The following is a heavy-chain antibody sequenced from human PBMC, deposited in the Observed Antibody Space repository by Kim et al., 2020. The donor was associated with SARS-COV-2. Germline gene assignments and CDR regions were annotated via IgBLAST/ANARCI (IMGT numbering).Heavy chain of an antibody. D-gene: IGHD1-7*01. CDR1: GYTFTSYA. J-gene: IGHJ4*02. Sequence: ASVKVSCKASGYTFTSYAMHWVRQAPGQRLEWMGWINAGNGNTKYSQKFQGRVTITRDTSASTAYMELSSLRSEDTAGYYCARVWDWNYTFDYWGQGTLVTVSS. CDR2: INAGNGNT. V-gene: IGHV1-3*01. CDR3: ARVWDWNYTFDY.